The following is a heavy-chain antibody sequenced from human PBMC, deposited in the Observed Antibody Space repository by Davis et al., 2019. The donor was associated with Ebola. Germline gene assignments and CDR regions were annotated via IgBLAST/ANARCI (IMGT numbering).Heavy chain of an antibody. CDR3: VRDPALVVTGGGWFFGL. CDR2: ISSSSNYI. V-gene: IGHV3-21*01. CDR1: GVTFSSNS. J-gene: IGHJ2*01. D-gene: IGHD2-21*02. Sequence: GESLKISCAASGVTFSSNSMNWVRQAPGKGLEWVSFISSSSNYIYYADSVKGRFTVSRDNAKNSLYLQMNSLRAEDTAVYTCVRDPALVVTGGGWFFGLWGRGTLVTVSS.